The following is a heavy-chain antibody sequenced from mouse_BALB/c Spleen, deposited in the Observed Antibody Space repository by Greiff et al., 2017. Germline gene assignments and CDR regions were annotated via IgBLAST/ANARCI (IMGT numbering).Heavy chain of an antibody. CDR1: GFNIKDTY. V-gene: IGHV14-3*02. D-gene: IGHD1-1*01. J-gene: IGHJ4*01. CDR2: IDPANGNT. CDR3: ARYYYEGMDY. Sequence: LQQSGAELVKPGASVKLSCTASGFNIKDTYMHWVKQRPEQGLEWIGRIDPANGNTKYDPKFQGKATITADTSSNTAYLQLSSLTSEDTAVYYCARYYYEGMDYWGQGTSVTVSS.